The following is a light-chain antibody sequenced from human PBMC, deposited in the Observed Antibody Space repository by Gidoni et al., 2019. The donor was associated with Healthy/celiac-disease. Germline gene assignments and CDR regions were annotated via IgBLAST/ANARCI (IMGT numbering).Light chain of an antibody. Sequence: MRMTQSPSSLSASVGDRVTITCQASQDISNYLNWYQQKPGKAPKLLIYDASNLETGVPSRFSGSGSGTDFTFTISSLQPEDIATYYCQQYDNLYTFGQGTKLEIK. CDR2: DAS. J-gene: IGKJ2*01. V-gene: IGKV1-33*01. CDR3: QQYDNLYT. CDR1: QDISNY.